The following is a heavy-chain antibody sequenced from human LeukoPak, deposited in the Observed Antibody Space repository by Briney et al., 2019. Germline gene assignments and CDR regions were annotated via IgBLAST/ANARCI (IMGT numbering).Heavy chain of an antibody. Sequence: KPGGSLRLSXAASGFTFSNAWLAWVRQTPGKGLEWVGRIKTKTDGGTTEYAAPVKGRFTISRNDSKHPLYLQMNSLKTEDTAVYYCTTGGGAFDYWGQGTLVTVSS. V-gene: IGHV3-15*01. CDR2: IKTKTDGGTT. D-gene: IGHD3-16*01. J-gene: IGHJ4*02. CDR3: TTGGGAFDY. CDR1: GFTFSNAW.